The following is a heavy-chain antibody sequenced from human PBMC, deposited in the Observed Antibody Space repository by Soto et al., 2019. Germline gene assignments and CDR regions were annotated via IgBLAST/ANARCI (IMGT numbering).Heavy chain of an antibody. Sequence: SETLSLTCSVSGDSITSGGYSWSWIRQPPRRGLEWIGYIYHTGSASYSPSLKGRVTISVDKSKNQFSLSLNSVTAADTAIYYCARAHYGPSGYYSDYWGQGTLVTVSS. V-gene: IGHV4-30-2*01. CDR2: IYHTGSA. CDR1: GDSITSGGYS. J-gene: IGHJ4*02. D-gene: IGHD3-22*01. CDR3: ARAHYGPSGYYSDY.